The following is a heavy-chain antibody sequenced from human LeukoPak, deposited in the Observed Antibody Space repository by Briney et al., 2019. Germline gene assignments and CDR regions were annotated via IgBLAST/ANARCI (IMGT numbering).Heavy chain of an antibody. Sequence: PGRSLRLSCAASGFTFSSYAMHWVRQAPGKGLEWVAVISYDGSNKYYADSVKGRFTISRDNSKNTLYLQMNSLRDEDTAVYYCAKEGTSYCTNGVCHVDYWGQGTLVTVSS. CDR3: AKEGTSYCTNGVCHVDY. CDR1: GFTFSSYA. J-gene: IGHJ4*02. V-gene: IGHV3-30-3*01. CDR2: ISYDGSNK. D-gene: IGHD2-8*01.